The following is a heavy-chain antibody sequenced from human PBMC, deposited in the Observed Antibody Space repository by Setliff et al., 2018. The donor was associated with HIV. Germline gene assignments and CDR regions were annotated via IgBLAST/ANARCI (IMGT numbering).Heavy chain of an antibody. Sequence: ASVKVSCKASGGAFSSYALSWVRQAPGQRLEWMGWINVGNGDTKYSQKFQGRVTITRDASASTAYMELSSLRSEDTAVYYCARSPGDYLFDYWGQGTLVTVSS. D-gene: IGHD4-17*01. CDR1: GGAFSSYA. J-gene: IGHJ4*02. CDR2: INVGNGDT. CDR3: ARSPGDYLFDY. V-gene: IGHV1-3*01.